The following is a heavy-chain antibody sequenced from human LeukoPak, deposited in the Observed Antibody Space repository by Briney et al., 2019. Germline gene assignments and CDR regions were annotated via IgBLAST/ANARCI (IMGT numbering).Heavy chain of an antibody. Sequence: PGGSLRLSCAASGFTFSSYAMSWVRQAPGKGLEWVSAISGSGGSTYYADSVKGRFTISRDNSKNTLYLRMNSLRAEDTAVYYCAKVRAYGSGSYSPGFDPWGQGTLVTVSS. CDR2: ISGSGGST. D-gene: IGHD3-10*01. J-gene: IGHJ5*02. CDR3: AKVRAYGSGSYSPGFDP. CDR1: GFTFSSYA. V-gene: IGHV3-23*01.